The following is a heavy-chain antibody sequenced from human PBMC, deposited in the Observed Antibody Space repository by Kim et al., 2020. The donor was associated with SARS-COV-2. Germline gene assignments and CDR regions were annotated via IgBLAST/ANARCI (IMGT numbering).Heavy chain of an antibody. V-gene: IGHV3-74*01. CDR3: ARRYYYDSSGYYAFDI. D-gene: IGHD3-22*01. J-gene: IGHJ3*02. Sequence: DSVKGRLTISRDNDKNTIYLQMNSLRAEDTAVYYCARRYYYDSSGYYAFDIWGQGTMVTVSS.